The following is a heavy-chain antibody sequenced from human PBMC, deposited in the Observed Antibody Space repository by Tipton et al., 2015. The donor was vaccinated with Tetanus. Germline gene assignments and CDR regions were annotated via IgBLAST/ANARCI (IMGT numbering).Heavy chain of an antibody. Sequence: QMQLVQSGAEVKKPGASVKVSCKASGYTFTSYGISWVRQAPGQGLEWMGWISAYNGNTNYAQKLQGRVTMTTDTSTSTAYMELRSLRSDDTAVYYCARGGRDYGGNSENYYYYGMDVWGQGTTVTVSS. CDR2: ISAYNGNT. J-gene: IGHJ6*02. CDR3: ARGGRDYGGNSENYYYYGMDV. D-gene: IGHD4-23*01. CDR1: GYTFTSYG. V-gene: IGHV1-18*04.